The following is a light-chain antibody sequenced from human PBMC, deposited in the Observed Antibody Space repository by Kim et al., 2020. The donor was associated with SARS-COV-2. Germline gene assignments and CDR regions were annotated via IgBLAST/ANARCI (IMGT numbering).Light chain of an antibody. CDR3: QLYGGSPWT. CDR2: GAS. CDR1: QTISGNY. J-gene: IGKJ1*01. Sequence: EIVLTQSPGTLSLSPGERATLSCTASQTISGNYLAWYQQTPGQAPRVLIHGASSRATGIPDRFSGSGSGTDFTLTISRLEPEDFAVYYCQLYGGSPWTFGHGTKVDIK. V-gene: IGKV3-20*01.